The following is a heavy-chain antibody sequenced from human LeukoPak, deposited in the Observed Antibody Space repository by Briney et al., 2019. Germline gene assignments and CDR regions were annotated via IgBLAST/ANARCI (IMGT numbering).Heavy chain of an antibody. CDR1: RFTFTSSS. Sequence: GGALRLSSAPSRFTFTSSSLNWVRPAPGKGREWVSSISSSSSYIYYADSVKGRFTISRDNAKNSLYLQMNRLRAEDTAVYYCAGPRYSYGWNYFDYWGQGTLVTVSS. CDR3: AGPRYSYGWNYFDY. CDR2: ISSSSSYI. J-gene: IGHJ4*02. D-gene: IGHD5-18*01. V-gene: IGHV3-21*01.